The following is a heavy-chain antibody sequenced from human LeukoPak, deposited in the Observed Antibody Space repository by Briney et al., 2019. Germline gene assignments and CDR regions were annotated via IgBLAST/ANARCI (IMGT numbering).Heavy chain of an antibody. CDR1: GYTFTSYD. CDR3: ARVGVWYYYDSSGYPVDY. J-gene: IGHJ4*02. D-gene: IGHD3-22*01. CDR2: INPNSSGT. Sequence: GASVKVSCKASGYTFTSYDINWVRQATGQGLEWMGWINPNSSGTNYAQKFQGRVTMTRDTSISTAYMELSRLRSDDTAVYYCARVGVWYYYDSSGYPVDYWGQGTLVTVSS. V-gene: IGHV1-2*02.